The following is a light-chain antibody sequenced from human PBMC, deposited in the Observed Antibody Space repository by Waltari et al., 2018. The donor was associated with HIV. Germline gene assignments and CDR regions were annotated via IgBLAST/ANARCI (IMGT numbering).Light chain of an antibody. CDR1: HNIGDW. V-gene: IGKV1-5*03. J-gene: IGKJ1*01. Sequence: IQMTQSPSTLSASVGDRVTITCRASHNIGDWLAWYQQTPGKAPRLLIYGASSLQSGVPPRFSGSGSGTDFTLTISSLQPGDSATYYCQQYNRFFSWAFGQGTKVEIK. CDR3: QQYNRFFSWA. CDR2: GAS.